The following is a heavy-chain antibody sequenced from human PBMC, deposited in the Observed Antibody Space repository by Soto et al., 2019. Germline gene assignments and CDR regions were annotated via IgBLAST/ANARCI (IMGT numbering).Heavy chain of an antibody. D-gene: IGHD3-10*01. CDR3: ANFGRDGSGSDRLDY. V-gene: IGHV3-30*18. Sequence: QVQLVESGGGVVQPGRSLRLSCAASGFTFSSYGMHWVRQAPGKGLEWVAVISYDGSNKYYADSVKGRFTISRDNSKNTLYLQMNSLRAEDTAVYYCANFGRDGSGSDRLDYWGQGTLVTVSS. CDR2: ISYDGSNK. J-gene: IGHJ4*02. CDR1: GFTFSSYG.